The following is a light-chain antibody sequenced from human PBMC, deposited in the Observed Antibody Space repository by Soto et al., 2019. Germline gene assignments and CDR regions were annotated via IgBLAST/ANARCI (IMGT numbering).Light chain of an antibody. CDR2: TAS. J-gene: IGKJ5*01. CDR3: QQYNNWPIT. CDR1: QSVNIN. V-gene: IGKV3-15*01. Sequence: EVVLTLSPATLSVSPGERATLSCRASQSVNINLAWYQQKPGQAPNLLIYTASTRATGVPARFSGSGSGTEFTLTISTLQSEDFTVYYCQQYNNWPITFGQGTRLEIK.